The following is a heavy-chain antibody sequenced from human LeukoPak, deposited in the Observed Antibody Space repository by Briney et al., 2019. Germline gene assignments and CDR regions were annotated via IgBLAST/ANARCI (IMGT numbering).Heavy chain of an antibody. V-gene: IGHV1-8*01. CDR1: GYTFTSYD. Sequence: ASVKVSCKASGYTFTSYDINWVRQATGQGLEWMGWMNPNSGNTGYAQKFQGRVTMTRNTSISTAYMELSSLRSEDTAVYYCARDSEERGSGSYLIAYWGQGTLVTVSS. CDR2: MNPNSGNT. J-gene: IGHJ4*02. D-gene: IGHD3-10*01. CDR3: ARDSEERGSGSYLIAY.